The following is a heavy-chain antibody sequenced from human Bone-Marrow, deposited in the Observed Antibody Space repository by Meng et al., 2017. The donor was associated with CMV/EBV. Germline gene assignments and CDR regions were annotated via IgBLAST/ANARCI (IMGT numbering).Heavy chain of an antibody. CDR3: PRQAPDNWFDP. CDR2: SYSDGTT. CDR1: SGPRSGGVSC. Sequence: TAPSGPRSGGVSCGSWIRQHAEKGLEWFGYSYSDGTTHYNPSLRSRVSIAVDKSKTQFPLKLNSVTAADTAVYYGPRQAPDNWFDPWGQEPWSPSPQ. V-gene: IGHV4-31*03. J-gene: IGHJ5*02.